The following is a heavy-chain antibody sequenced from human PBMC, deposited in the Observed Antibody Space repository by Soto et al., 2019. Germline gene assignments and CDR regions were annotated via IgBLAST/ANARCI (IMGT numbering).Heavy chain of an antibody. V-gene: IGHV1-69*01. CDR1: GGTFSSYA. J-gene: IGHJ4*02. CDR3: AREAHCSGGSCSIYFDY. D-gene: IGHD2-15*01. CDR2: IIPIFGTA. Sequence: QVQLVQSGAEVKKPGSSVKVSCKASGGTFSSYAISWVRQAPGQGLEWMGGIIPIFGTANYAQKFQGRVTITADESTSTAYMELSSPRSEDTAVYYCAREAHCSGGSCSIYFDYWDQGTLVTVSS.